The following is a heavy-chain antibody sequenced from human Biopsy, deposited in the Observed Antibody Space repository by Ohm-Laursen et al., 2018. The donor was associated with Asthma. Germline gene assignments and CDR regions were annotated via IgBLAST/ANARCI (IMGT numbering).Heavy chain of an antibody. Sequence: SLRLSCAAPGFTVSRDHMFWVRQAPGKCLEWVSVIYSGGTSDTADSVRGRFTISRDFYKNTLYLQMDSLRAEDTAVYYCARGDSSGWSHYYFDYWGQGTLVTVSS. J-gene: IGHJ4*02. V-gene: IGHV3-53*01. CDR2: IYSGGTS. D-gene: IGHD6-19*01. CDR3: ARGDSSGWSHYYFDY. CDR1: GFTVSRDH.